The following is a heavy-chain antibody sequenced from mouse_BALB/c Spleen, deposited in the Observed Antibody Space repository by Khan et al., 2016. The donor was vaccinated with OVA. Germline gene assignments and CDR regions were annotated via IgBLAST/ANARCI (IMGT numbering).Heavy chain of an antibody. CDR2: INTETGEP. Sequence: QIQLVQSGPELKKPGETVKISCKASGYTFTDYSMHWVKQAPGKGLKWMGWINTETGEPTYADDFKGRFAFSLETSASTAYLQINNLKNEDTATXFCAGDYYGSRGDAMDYWGQGTSVTVSS. D-gene: IGHD1-1*01. CDR1: GYTFTDYS. CDR3: AGDYYGSRGDAMDY. V-gene: IGHV9-2-1*01. J-gene: IGHJ4*01.